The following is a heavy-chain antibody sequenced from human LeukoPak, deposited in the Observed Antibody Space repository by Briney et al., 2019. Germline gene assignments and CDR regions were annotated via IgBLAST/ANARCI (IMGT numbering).Heavy chain of an antibody. CDR1: GGSISSYY. CDR2: IYASGST. Sequence: PSETLSPTCTVSGGSISSYYWSWIRQPPGKGLEWIGYIYASGSTNYNPSLKSRVTISVDTSKNQFSLKLTSVTAADTAVYYCARTYHFGSGSYHFDYWGQGTLVTVSS. V-gene: IGHV4-4*08. D-gene: IGHD3-10*01. CDR3: ARTYHFGSGSYHFDY. J-gene: IGHJ4*02.